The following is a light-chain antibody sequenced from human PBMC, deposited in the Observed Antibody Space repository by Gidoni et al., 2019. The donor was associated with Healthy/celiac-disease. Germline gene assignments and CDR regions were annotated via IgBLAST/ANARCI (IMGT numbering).Light chain of an antibody. CDR3: QQLNSYLFT. Sequence: DIQLTQSPSFLSASVGDRVTITCWASQGISSYLAWYQQKPGKAPKLLIYAASTLQSGVPSRFSGSGSGTEFTLTISSLQPEDFATYYCQQLNSYLFTFXPXTKVDIK. CDR1: QGISSY. CDR2: AAS. J-gene: IGKJ3*01. V-gene: IGKV1-9*01.